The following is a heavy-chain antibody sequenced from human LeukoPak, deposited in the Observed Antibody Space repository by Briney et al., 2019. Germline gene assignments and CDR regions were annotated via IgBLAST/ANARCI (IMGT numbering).Heavy chain of an antibody. Sequence: SETLSLTCAVYGGSFSGYYWSWIRQPPGKGLEWIGEINHSGSTYYNPSLKSRVTISVDTSKNQFSLKLSSVTAADTAVYYCARDPYGGKPKGYFDYWGQGTLVTVSS. CDR2: INHSGST. CDR1: GGSFSGYY. CDR3: ARDPYGGKPKGYFDY. J-gene: IGHJ4*02. D-gene: IGHD4-23*01. V-gene: IGHV4-34*01.